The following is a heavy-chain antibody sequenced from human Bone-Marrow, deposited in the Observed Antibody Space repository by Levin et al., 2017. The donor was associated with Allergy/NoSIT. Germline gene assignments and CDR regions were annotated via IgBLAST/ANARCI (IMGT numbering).Heavy chain of an antibody. Sequence: ASVKVSCAVSGVTFSSYAMNWVRQAPGRGLEWVSSISGSSGDTHYADSVKGRFTISRDNSMNILYLQMNSLRAEDTAVYYCAKGSVLGVAAIKMDWFDPWGQGTLVTVSS. V-gene: IGHV3-23*01. CDR3: AKGSVLGVAAIKMDWFDP. D-gene: IGHD3-3*01. J-gene: IGHJ5*02. CDR2: ISGSSGDT. CDR1: GVTFSSYA.